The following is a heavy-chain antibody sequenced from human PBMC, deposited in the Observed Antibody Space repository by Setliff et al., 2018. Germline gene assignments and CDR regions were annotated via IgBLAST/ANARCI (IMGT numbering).Heavy chain of an antibody. Sequence: ASVKVSCKASGYTFTSYGISWVRQAPGQGLEWMGWISAYNGNTNYAQKFQGRVTMTTDTSTSTAYMELRSLRSDDTAVYYCARVRDCSGGICHRGFHHYMDVWGKGTTVTVSS. V-gene: IGHV1-18*01. J-gene: IGHJ6*03. CDR3: ARVRDCSGGICHRGFHHYMDV. CDR1: GYTFTSYG. CDR2: ISAYNGNT. D-gene: IGHD2-15*01.